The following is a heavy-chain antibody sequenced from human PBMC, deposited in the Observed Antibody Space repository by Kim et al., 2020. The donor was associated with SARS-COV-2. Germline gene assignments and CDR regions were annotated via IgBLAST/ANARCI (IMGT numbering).Heavy chain of an antibody. J-gene: IGHJ6*02. Sequence: GGSLRLSCAASGFIFRDYALSWVRQAPGKGLEWVSGMASGGGSRHYADSVKGRFTISRDSSKNTVYLNMNGLRAEDTAVYYCAKDLRQQVRTYNFYGMDFWGQGTTVTVSS. CDR2: MASGGGSR. D-gene: IGHD6-13*01. V-gene: IGHV3-23*01. CDR1: GFIFRDYA. CDR3: AKDLRQQVRTYNFYGMDF.